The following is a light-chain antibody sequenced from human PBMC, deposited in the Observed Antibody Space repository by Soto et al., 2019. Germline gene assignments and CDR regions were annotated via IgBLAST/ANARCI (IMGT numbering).Light chain of an antibody. CDR1: QSVSNN. CDR2: HAS. V-gene: IGKV3-15*01. CDR3: QQYNEWPLT. Sequence: EIVMTQSPATLSVSPGERAILSCRASQSVSNNLAWYQQKPGQAPSLLIYHASTRASGIPARFSGSWSGTEFTLTISSLQSEDFAVYYCQQYNEWPLTFGGGTKVEIK. J-gene: IGKJ4*01.